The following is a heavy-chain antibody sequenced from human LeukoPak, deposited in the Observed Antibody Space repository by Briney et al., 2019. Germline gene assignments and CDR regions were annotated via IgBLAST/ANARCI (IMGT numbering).Heavy chain of an antibody. D-gene: IGHD3-10*01. CDR3: AKGQLWFGEYPVDS. CDR2: IYSGGRT. CDR1: GFTVSDKY. J-gene: IGHJ4*02. Sequence: PGGSLRLSCAASGFTVSDKYMSWVRQAPGKGLEWVSVIYSGGRTYYADSVKGRFTISRDNSKNTLYLQMNSLTPEDTAVYYCAKGQLWFGEYPVDSWGQGTLVTVSS. V-gene: IGHV3-66*02.